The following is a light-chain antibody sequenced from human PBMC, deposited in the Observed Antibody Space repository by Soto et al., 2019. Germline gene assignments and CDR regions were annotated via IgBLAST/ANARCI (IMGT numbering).Light chain of an antibody. CDR2: GAS. V-gene: IGKV3-15*01. Sequence: VLTQSPASLSVSPGERVTLSCRASQGVYTNLAWYQQKPGQAPRLLIYGASTRATGTPARFSGSGSGTDFTLTISSLQSEDFAVYYCQQYKSWWSFGQGTKVEVK. CDR1: QGVYTN. J-gene: IGKJ1*01. CDR3: QQYKSWWS.